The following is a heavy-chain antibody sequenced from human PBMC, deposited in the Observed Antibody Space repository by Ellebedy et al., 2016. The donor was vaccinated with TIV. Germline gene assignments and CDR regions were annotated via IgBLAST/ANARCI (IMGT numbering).Heavy chain of an antibody. J-gene: IGHJ4*02. CDR1: GFRFSSLS. CDR3: AKDPGYVDS. CDR2: ISSNGATT. D-gene: IGHD2-2*01. Sequence: GESLKISCAASGFRFSSLSMSWVRQAPGKGLEWVSLISSNGATTYYADSVKGRFTISRDNSKNTLYLQMNSLRAEDTAVYYCAKDPGYVDSWGQGTLVTVSS. V-gene: IGHV3-23*01.